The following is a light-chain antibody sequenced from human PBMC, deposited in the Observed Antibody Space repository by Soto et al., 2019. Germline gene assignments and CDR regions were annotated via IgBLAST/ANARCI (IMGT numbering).Light chain of an antibody. CDR1: SSNIGGNT. Sequence: QSVLTQPPSASGTPGQRVTISCSGSSSNIGGNTVNWYQKLPGTAPKLLIHNNNQRPSGVPDRFSGSKSGTSASLAISGLRSEDGADYYCAAWDDSLNGGVFGGGTKVTVL. CDR3: AAWDDSLNGGV. J-gene: IGLJ3*02. CDR2: NNN. V-gene: IGLV1-44*01.